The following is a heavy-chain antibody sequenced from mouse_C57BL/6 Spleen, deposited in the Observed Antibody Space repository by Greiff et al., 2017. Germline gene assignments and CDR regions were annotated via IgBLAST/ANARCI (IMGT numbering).Heavy chain of an antibody. Sequence: QVQLKQSGPELVKPGASVKISCKASGYSFTSYYIHWVKQRPGQGLEWIGWIYPGSGNTKYNEKFKGKATLTADTSSSTAYMQLSSLTSEDSAVYYCARRGRGNYWYFDVWGTGTTVTVSS. D-gene: IGHD1-1*02. CDR3: ARRGRGNYWYFDV. J-gene: IGHJ1*03. V-gene: IGHV1-66*01. CDR2: IYPGSGNT. CDR1: GYSFTSYY.